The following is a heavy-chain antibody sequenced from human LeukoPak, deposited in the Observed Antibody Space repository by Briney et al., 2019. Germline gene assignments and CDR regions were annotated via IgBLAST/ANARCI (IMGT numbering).Heavy chain of an antibody. CDR3: AREGDGYAPESLDY. V-gene: IGHV3-7*01. CDR2: IKQDGSEK. Sequence: PGGSLRLSCAASGLTFSSYRMSWVRQAPGKGLEGVANIKQDGSEKYYVDSVKGRFTISRDNAKNSLYLQMNSLRAEDTAVYYCAREGDGYAPESLDYWGQGTLVTVSS. J-gene: IGHJ4*02. D-gene: IGHD5-24*01. CDR1: GLTFSSYR.